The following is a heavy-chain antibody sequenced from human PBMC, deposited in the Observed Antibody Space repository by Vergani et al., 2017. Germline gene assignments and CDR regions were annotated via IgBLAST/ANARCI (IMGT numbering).Heavy chain of an antibody. D-gene: IGHD1-26*01. Sequence: EVQLLESGGGLVQPGGSLRLSCAASGFTFSSYAMSWVRQAPGKGLEWVSAISGSGGSTYYADSVKGRFTISRDNSKNTLYLQMNSLRSEDTAVYYCAKGWRSGSYFTPWVDYWDQGTLVTVSS. CDR2: ISGSGGST. CDR1: GFTFSSYA. CDR3: AKGWRSGSYFTPWVDY. J-gene: IGHJ4*02. V-gene: IGHV3-23*01.